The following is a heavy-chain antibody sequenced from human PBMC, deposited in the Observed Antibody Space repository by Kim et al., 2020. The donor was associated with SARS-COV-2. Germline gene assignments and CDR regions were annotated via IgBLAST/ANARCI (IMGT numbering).Heavy chain of an antibody. J-gene: IGHJ5*02. CDR1: GYTFTGYY. CDR2: INPNSGGT. V-gene: IGHV1-2*02. Sequence: ASVKVSCKASGYTFTGYYMHWVRQAPGQGLEWMGWINPNSGGTNYAQKFQGRVTMTRDTSISTAYMELSRLRSDDTAVYYCARPGLVYSYGPPSNWFDPWGQGTLVTVSS. CDR3: ARPGLVYSYGPPSNWFDP. D-gene: IGHD5-18*01.